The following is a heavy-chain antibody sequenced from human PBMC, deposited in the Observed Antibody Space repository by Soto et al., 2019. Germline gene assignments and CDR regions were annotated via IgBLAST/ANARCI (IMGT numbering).Heavy chain of an antibody. CDR2: ISSSRGST. J-gene: IGHJ4*02. V-gene: IGHV3-23*01. D-gene: IGHD1-26*01. Sequence: PGGSLRLSCAASGFTFSTYAMSWVRQAPGKGLEWVSAISSSRGSTYYADSVKGRFTISRDNSKNTLYLQMNSLRAEDTAVYYCAKGIQWELPFDYWGQGTLVTVSP. CDR1: GFTFSTYA. CDR3: AKGIQWELPFDY.